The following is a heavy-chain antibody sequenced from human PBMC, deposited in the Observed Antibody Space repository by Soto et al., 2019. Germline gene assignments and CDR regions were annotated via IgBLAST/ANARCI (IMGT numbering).Heavy chain of an antibody. CDR3: ASGEAGSEYYYGMDV. CDR1: GFTFSTSG. J-gene: IGHJ6*02. D-gene: IGHD2-21*01. CDR2: IWNDGSND. Sequence: QVQLVESGGALVQPGRSLRLSCATSGFTFSTSGMQWVRQAPGKGLEWVALIWNDGSNDYYADSVKGRFTISRDNSKNTLHLQMNSLRAEDTAVYYCASGEAGSEYYYGMDVWGQGTTVTVSS. V-gene: IGHV3-33*01.